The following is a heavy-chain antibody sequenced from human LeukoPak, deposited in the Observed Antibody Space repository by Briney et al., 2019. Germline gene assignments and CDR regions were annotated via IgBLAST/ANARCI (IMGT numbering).Heavy chain of an antibody. CDR2: ISGSGGST. J-gene: IGHJ4*02. V-gene: IGHV3-23*01. CDR1: GFTFSSYA. D-gene: IGHD3-16*02. Sequence: GGSLRLSCAASGFTFSSYAMSWVRPAPGKGLEWVSAISGSGGSTYYADSVKGRFTISRDNSKNTLYLQMNSLRAEDTAVYYCANLMYDYVWGSYRFPSLDGDYWGQGTLVTVSS. CDR3: ANLMYDYVWGSYRFPSLDGDY.